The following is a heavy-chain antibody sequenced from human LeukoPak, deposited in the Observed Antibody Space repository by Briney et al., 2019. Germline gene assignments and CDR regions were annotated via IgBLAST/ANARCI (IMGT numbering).Heavy chain of an antibody. J-gene: IGHJ4*02. V-gene: IGHV3-48*03. Sequence: GGSLRLSCAASGFTFSSYEMNWVRQAPGKGLEWISYISSSGSTIYYADSVKGRFTISRDNSKNMLYLQMNSLRAEDTAVYYCARDREEDGFTVDYWGQGTLVTVSS. CDR3: ARDREEDGFTVDY. D-gene: IGHD2-8*02. CDR2: ISSSGSTI. CDR1: GFTFSSYE.